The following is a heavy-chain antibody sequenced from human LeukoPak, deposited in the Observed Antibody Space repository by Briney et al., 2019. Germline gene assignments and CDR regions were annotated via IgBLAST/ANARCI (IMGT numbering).Heavy chain of an antibody. D-gene: IGHD2-21*01. V-gene: IGHV4-59*01. Sequence: PSETLSLTCTVSGESISGFYWTWIRQPPGKGLEWIGYIYYSGSTNYNPSLKSRVTISVDTSKNQFSLKLSSVTAADTAVYYCARGVVIAPQTFDYWGQGALVTVSS. CDR2: IYYSGST. CDR1: GESISGFY. CDR3: ARGVVIAPQTFDY. J-gene: IGHJ4*02.